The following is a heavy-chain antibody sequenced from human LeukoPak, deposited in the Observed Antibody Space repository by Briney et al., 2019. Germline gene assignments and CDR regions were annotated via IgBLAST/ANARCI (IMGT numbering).Heavy chain of an antibody. V-gene: IGHV4-34*01. CDR1: GGSFSEYY. Sequence: PSETLSITYGVTGGSFSEYYCSWMRHSPRPGLDWMGELNVSEGTNYNPSFKSRVTISVDTSNNQFSLNLTSVTAADTAIYYCARGSGGEGGTVFYYYFLDVWGEGTTVTVSS. D-gene: IGHD3-16*01. J-gene: IGHJ6*03. CDR2: LNVSEGT. CDR3: ARGSGGEGGTVFYYYFLDV.